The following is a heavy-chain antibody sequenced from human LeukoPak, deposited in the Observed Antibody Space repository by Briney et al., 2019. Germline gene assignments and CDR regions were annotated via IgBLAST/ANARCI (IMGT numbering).Heavy chain of an antibody. CDR2: INSDGSST. CDR1: GFTFSSYW. V-gene: IGHV3-74*01. Sequence: GGSLRLSCAASGFTFSSYWMHWVRQAPGKGLVWVSRINSDGSSTCYADSVKGRFTISRDNAKNTLYLQMNSLRAEDTAVYYCARGISEYSSSWMDAFDIWGQGTMVTVSS. D-gene: IGHD6-13*01. J-gene: IGHJ3*02. CDR3: ARGISEYSSSWMDAFDI.